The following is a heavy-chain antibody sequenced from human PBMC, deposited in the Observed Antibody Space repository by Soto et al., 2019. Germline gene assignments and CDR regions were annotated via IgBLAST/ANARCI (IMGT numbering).Heavy chain of an antibody. CDR3: ARIVVAGYFDY. CDR2: INAANGNV. V-gene: IGHV1-3*01. J-gene: IGHJ4*02. CDR1: GYTFTRYG. Sequence: QVQLVQSGAEVKKPGASVKTSCMASGYTFTRYGMHWVRQAPGKRLEWLGWINAANGNVKYSEKFQGRVTITRPTAASTAYMELSSPRAEDTAVYYCARIVVAGYFDYWGQGTLVNVSS. D-gene: IGHD6-19*01.